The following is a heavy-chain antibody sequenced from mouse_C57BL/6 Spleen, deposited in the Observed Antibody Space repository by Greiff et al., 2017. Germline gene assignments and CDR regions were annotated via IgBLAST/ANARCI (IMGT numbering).Heavy chain of an antibody. CDR2: IHPNSGST. Sequence: VQLQQPGAELVKPGASVKLSCKASGYTFTSYWMHWVKQRPGQGLEWIGMIHPNSGSTNYNEKFKSKATLTVDKASSTAYMQLSSLTSEDSAVYYCARAYYYGSSSHFDYWGQGTTLTVSS. V-gene: IGHV1-64*01. CDR1: GYTFTSYW. CDR3: ARAYYYGSSSHFDY. D-gene: IGHD1-1*01. J-gene: IGHJ2*01.